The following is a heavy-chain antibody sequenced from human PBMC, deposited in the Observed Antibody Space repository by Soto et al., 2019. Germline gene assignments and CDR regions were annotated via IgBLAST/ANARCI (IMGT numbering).Heavy chain of an antibody. CDR2: IDPSDSYT. D-gene: IGHD2-2*02. CDR1: GYSFTSYW. V-gene: IGHV5-10-1*03. J-gene: IGHJ4*02. CDR3: ARRAQYCSSTSCYRGGFDY. Sequence: EVQLVQSGAEVKKPGESLRISCKGSGYSFTSYWISWVRQMPGKGLEWMGRIDPSDSYTNYSPSFQGHVTISADKSISTAYMQWSSLKASDTAMYYCARRAQYCSSTSCYRGGFDYWGQGTLVTVSS.